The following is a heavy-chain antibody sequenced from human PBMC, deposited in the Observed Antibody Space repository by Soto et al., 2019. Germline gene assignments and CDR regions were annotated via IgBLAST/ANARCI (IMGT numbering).Heavy chain of an antibody. V-gene: IGHV3-23*01. CDR2: MSGSGDDA. D-gene: IGHD6-19*01. CDR1: GFTFSNYG. J-gene: IGHJ4*02. Sequence: GGSLRLSCAASGFTFSNYGMSWVRQAPGKGLEWVSVMSGSGDDAYYADSVKGRFTISRDNSKNTLYLQMNSLRAEDTDVYLCAKKVHIYAVDPPDYWGQGTQVTVSS. CDR3: AKKVHIYAVDPPDY.